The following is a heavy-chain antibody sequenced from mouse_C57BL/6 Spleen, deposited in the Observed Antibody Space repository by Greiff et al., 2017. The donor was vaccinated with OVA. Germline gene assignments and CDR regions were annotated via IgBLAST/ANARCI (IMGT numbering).Heavy chain of an antibody. CDR2: IYPGSGNT. V-gene: IGHV1-76*01. CDR1: GYTFTDYY. Sequence: QVQLQQSGAELVRPGASVKLSCKASGYTFTDYYINWVKQRPGQGLEWIARIYPGSGNTYYNEKFKGKATLTAEKSSSTAYMQLSSLTSEDSAVYFCARGDYGSSGYWGQGTTLTVSS. D-gene: IGHD1-1*01. CDR3: ARGDYGSSGY. J-gene: IGHJ2*01.